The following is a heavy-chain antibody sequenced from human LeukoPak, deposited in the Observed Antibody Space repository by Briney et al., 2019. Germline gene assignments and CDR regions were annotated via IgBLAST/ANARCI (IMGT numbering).Heavy chain of an antibody. CDR1: GYTFTGYY. V-gene: IGHV1-2*06. D-gene: IGHD1-26*01. CDR3: ASQGWGSGSYRIDY. CDR2: INPNSGGT. Sequence: ASLKVSCKASGYTFTGYYMHWVPHAPGERVVWMSQINPNSGGTNYAQKFQGRGTLTRDTSISTAYMELSRLRSDDTAVYDCASQGWGSGSYRIDYWGQGTLVTVSS. J-gene: IGHJ4*02.